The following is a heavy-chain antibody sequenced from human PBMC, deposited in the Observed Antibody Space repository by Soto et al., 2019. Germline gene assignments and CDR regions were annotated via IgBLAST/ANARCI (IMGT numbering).Heavy chain of an antibody. Sequence: QVQLVQSGGEVKKPGASVKVSCQASGYTFSDYAISWVRQAPGQGLEWMGWISASTRNTDQAQNFQGRVIMTLDTSRTTAYMELRSLRSDDTAVYYCVRCYCSVGSCYACWHFDLWGRGTLVTVSS. CDR3: VRCYCSVGSCYACWHFDL. J-gene: IGHJ2*01. CDR1: GYTFSDYA. D-gene: IGHD2-15*01. CDR2: ISASTRNT. V-gene: IGHV1-18*01.